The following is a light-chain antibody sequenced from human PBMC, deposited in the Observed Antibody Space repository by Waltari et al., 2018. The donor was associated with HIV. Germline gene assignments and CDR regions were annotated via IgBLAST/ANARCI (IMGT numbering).Light chain of an antibody. Sequence: EIVLTQSPGTLSLSPGERATPSCSASQSISRNYLAWYQQKPGQAPRLLIYGASSRATGIPDRFSGRESGTDFTLTSSRLEPEDFAVYYCQQYGSSPRSLGQGTKVEIK. CDR3: QQYGSSPRS. CDR2: GAS. J-gene: IGKJ1*01. V-gene: IGKV3-20*01. CDR1: QSISRNY.